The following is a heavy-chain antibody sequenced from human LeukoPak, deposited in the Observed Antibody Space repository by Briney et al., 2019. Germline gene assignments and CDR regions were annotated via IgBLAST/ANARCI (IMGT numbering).Heavy chain of an antibody. CDR1: GFSVISYG. V-gene: IGHV3-30*18. Sequence: GGSLRLSWAAAGFSVISYGMRSVRQAAGKGLEWGVVISYDGSNKYYADSVKRRFTISRDNSKNTLYLQMNSLRAEDTAVYCCAKSRRSDSAIDFWGQGTLVTVSS. J-gene: IGHJ4*02. D-gene: IGHD2-15*01. CDR3: AKSRRSDSAIDF. CDR2: ISYDGSNK.